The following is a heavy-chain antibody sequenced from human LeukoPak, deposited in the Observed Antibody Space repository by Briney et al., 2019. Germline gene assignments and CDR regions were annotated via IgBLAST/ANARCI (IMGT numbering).Heavy chain of an antibody. CDR1: GFTFSSYA. Sequence: HPGGSLRLSCAASGFTFSSYAMHWVRQAPGKGLEWVALISYDGSNKYYADSVKGRFTISRDNSKNTLDVQMNSLRAEDTAVYYCVRAGFSSDWYVFDNWGQGTLVTVSS. J-gene: IGHJ4*02. CDR2: ISYDGSNK. CDR3: VRAGFSSDWYVFDN. V-gene: IGHV3-30*04. D-gene: IGHD6-13*01.